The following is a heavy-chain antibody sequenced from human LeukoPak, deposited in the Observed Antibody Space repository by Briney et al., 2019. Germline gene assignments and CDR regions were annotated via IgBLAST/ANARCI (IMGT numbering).Heavy chain of an antibody. CDR3: AIGGLYDYVWGSYRYKSAFDI. CDR1: GFTFSSYS. J-gene: IGHJ3*02. D-gene: IGHD3-16*02. V-gene: IGHV3-21*01. Sequence: PGGSLRLSCAASGFTFSSYSMNWVRQAPGKGLEWVSVISGSGGSTYYADSVKGRFTISRDNAKNSLSLQMTSLRAEDTAVYYCAIGGLYDYVWGSYRYKSAFDIWGQGTMVTVSS. CDR2: ISGSGGST.